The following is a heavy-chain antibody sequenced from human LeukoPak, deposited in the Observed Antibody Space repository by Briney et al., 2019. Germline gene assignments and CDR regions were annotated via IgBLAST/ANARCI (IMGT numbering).Heavy chain of an antibody. CDR3: ARGPTLLWFGEFVY. V-gene: IGHV3-48*01. J-gene: IGHJ4*02. Sequence: GGSLRLSCAASGFTFSSYSMNWVRQAPGKGLEWVSYISSSSSTIYYADSVKGRFTISRDNAKNSLYLQMNSLRAEDTAVYYXARGPTLLWFGEFVYWGQGTLVTVSS. D-gene: IGHD3-10*01. CDR1: GFTFSSYS. CDR2: ISSSSSTI.